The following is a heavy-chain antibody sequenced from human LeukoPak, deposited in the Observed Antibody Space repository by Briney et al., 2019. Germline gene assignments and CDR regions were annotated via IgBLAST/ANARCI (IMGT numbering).Heavy chain of an antibody. V-gene: IGHV1-8*03. J-gene: IGHJ4*02. D-gene: IGHD3-3*01. CDR2: MNPNSGNT. CDR1: GYTFTSYD. CDR3: ARAGGTNYDFWSGYYPIDY. Sequence: GASVKVSCKASGYTFTSYDINWVRQATGQGLEWMGWMNPNSGNTGYAQKFQGRVTITRNTSISTAYMELSSLRSEDTAVYYCARAGGTNYDFWSGYYPIDYWGQGTLVTVSS.